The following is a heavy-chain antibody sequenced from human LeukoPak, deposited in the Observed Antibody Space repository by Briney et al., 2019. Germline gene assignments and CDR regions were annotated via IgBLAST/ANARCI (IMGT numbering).Heavy chain of an antibody. J-gene: IGHJ4*02. CDR3: AKTSGSYFAGFDC. V-gene: IGHV3-23*01. D-gene: IGHD3-22*01. CDR2: ISGNGGST. CDR1: GFTVSNYA. Sequence: GGSLRLSCAASGFTVSNYAMTWVRQAPGKGLEWVSGISGNGGSTYYADSVKGRFTISRDYSKSSLHLQMNSLRAEDTAVYYCAKTSGSYFAGFDCWGQGTLVTVSS.